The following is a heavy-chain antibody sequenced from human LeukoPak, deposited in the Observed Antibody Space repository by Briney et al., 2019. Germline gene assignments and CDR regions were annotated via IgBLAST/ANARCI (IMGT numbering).Heavy chain of an antibody. V-gene: IGHV4-34*01. CDR2: VNDRGST. CDR1: GGSFSGHY. Sequence: SETQSLTCAVYGGSFSGHYWTWIRQPPGKGLQCIGEVNDRGSTNYNPSIKSRLTISEDKSKTQFSLRLPSVTAADTAVYYCARGVVSGRFGDYYYYMDVWGKGTTVTVSS. CDR3: ARGVVSGRFGDYYYYMDV. D-gene: IGHD3-16*01. J-gene: IGHJ6*03.